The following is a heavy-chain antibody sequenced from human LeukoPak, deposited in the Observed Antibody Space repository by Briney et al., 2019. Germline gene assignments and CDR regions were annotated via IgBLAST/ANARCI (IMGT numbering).Heavy chain of an antibody. CDR3: ARLFGVMRDFDY. Sequence: SSETPSLTCTVSGGSISSGNYYWSWIRQPPGRGLEWIVYIYYSGSTCYNPSLKSRVTISADTSENQLSLKVSSVTAADTAVYYCARLFGVMRDFDYWGQGTLVTVSS. D-gene: IGHD3-3*01. CDR2: IYYSGST. V-gene: IGHV4-30-4*08. CDR1: GGSISSGNYY. J-gene: IGHJ4*02.